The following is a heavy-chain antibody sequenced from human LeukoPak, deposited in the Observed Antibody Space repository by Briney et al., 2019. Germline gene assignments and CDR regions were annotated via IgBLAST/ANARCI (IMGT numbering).Heavy chain of an antibody. Sequence: GGSLRLSCAGSGFTFSTYSIKWVRQAPGKGLEWVAHIGGSGSFIYYADSVKGRFTISRDNAKKSVYLQMNSLRDEDTAVYFCARLLATWDYYYMDVWGKGTTVTVSS. D-gene: IGHD3-3*02. CDR3: ARLLATWDYYYMDV. J-gene: IGHJ6*03. CDR2: IGGSGSFI. V-gene: IGHV3-48*02. CDR1: GFTFSTYS.